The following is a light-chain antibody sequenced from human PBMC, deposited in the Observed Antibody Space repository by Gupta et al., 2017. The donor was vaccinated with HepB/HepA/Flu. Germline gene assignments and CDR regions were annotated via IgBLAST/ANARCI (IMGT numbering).Light chain of an antibody. CDR2: AAS. J-gene: IGKJ5*01. CDR1: QSISTY. Sequence: DIQMTQSPSSLSASVGDRVTITCRSSQSISTYLNSYQQKPGKAPNLLIYAASTVQSALPSRFSGSRSGTDFTLTISRRQPEDFANYCCQQSDQTPITFGQGTQVEIK. V-gene: IGKV1-39*01. CDR3: QQSDQTPIT.